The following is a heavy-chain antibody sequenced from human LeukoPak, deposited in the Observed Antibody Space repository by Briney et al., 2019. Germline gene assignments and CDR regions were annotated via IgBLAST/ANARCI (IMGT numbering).Heavy chain of an antibody. CDR2: ISGSGGST. V-gene: IGHV3-23*01. CDR3: ARAGTWIRSGWFDP. Sequence: GGSLRLSCAASGFTFSSYAMSWVRQAPGKGLEWVSAISGSGGSTYYADSVKGRFTISRDNSKNTLYLQMNSLRAEDTAVYYCARAGTWIRSGWFDPWGQGSLVIVSS. CDR1: GFTFSSYA. D-gene: IGHD5-18*01. J-gene: IGHJ5*02.